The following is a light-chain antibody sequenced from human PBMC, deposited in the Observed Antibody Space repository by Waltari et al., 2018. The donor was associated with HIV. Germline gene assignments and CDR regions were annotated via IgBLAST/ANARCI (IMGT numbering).Light chain of an antibody. CDR1: SRDVGGYNY. CDR3: TSYTSSSTVV. J-gene: IGLJ2*01. CDR2: AVS. V-gene: IGLV2-14*01. Sequence: QSALTQPASVSGSPGQSITISCPGTSRDVGGYNYVTWYQQHPDKAPKLMIYAVSNRPSGVSNRFSGYKSGNTASLTISGLQAEDEADYYCTSYTSSSTVVFGGGTKLTVL.